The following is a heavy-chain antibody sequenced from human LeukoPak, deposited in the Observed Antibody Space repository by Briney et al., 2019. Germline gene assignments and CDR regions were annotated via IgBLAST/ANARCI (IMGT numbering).Heavy chain of an antibody. V-gene: IGHV3-48*03. CDR3: ARGPRVYFDY. CDR2: MSSGGSTI. CDR1: GFTFSSYE. Sequence: GGSLRLSCAASGFTFSSYEMNWVRQAPGKGLEWVSYMSSGGSTIYYADSVKGRFTISRDHAKNSLYLQMNSLRAEDTAVYYCARGPRVYFDYWGQGTLVTISS. J-gene: IGHJ4*02.